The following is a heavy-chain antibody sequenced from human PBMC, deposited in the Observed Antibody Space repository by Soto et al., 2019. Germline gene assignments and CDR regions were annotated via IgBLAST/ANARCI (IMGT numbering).Heavy chain of an antibody. D-gene: IGHD3-3*01. Sequence: SGPTLVNPTQTLTLTCTFSGFSLSTSGVGVGRIRQPPGKALEWLALIYWDDDKRYSPSLKSRLTITKDTSKNQVVLTMTNMDPVDTATYYCAHSMIYDITIFGVVIIAQYFDYWGQGTLVTVSS. J-gene: IGHJ4*02. V-gene: IGHV2-5*02. CDR3: AHSMIYDITIFGVVIIAQYFDY. CDR2: IYWDDDK. CDR1: GFSLSTSGVG.